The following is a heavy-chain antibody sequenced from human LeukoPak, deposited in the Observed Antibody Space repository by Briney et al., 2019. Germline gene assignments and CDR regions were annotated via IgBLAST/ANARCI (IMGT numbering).Heavy chain of an antibody. V-gene: IGHV4-59*12. Sequence: SETLSLTCTVSGGSISSYYWSWIRQPPGKGLEWIGYIYYSGSTNYNPSLKSRVTISVDTSKNQFSLKLSSVTAADTAVYYCARVRRSPYSSGWANWFDPWGQGTLVTVSS. CDR3: ARVRRSPYSSGWANWFDP. J-gene: IGHJ5*02. D-gene: IGHD6-19*01. CDR2: IYYSGST. CDR1: GGSISSYY.